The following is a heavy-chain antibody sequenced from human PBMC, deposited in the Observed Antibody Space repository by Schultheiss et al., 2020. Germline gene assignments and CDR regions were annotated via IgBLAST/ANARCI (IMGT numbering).Heavy chain of an antibody. V-gene: IGHV3-15*07. D-gene: IGHD6-13*01. CDR3: TTRNSSSWYYYYGMDV. CDR1: GFTFSNAW. J-gene: IGHJ6*02. Sequence: SCAASGFTFSNAWMNWVRQAPGKGLEWVGRIKSKTDGGTTDYAAPVKGRFTISRDDSKNTLYLQMNSLKTEDTAVYYCTTRNSSSWYYYYGMDVWGQGTTVTVSS. CDR2: IKSKTDGGTT.